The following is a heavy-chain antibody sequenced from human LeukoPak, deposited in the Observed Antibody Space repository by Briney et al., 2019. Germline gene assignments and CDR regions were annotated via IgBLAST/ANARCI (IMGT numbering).Heavy chain of an antibody. V-gene: IGHV5-51*01. Sequence: GESLKISCKGSGYSFTSYWIGWVRQMPGKGLEWMGIIYPGDSDTRYSPSFQGQVTISADKSISAAYLQWSSLKASDTAMYYCARSICSSTSCYTSWFDPWGQGTLVTVSS. CDR2: IYPGDSDT. CDR3: ARSICSSTSCYTSWFDP. CDR1: GYSFTSYW. D-gene: IGHD2-2*02. J-gene: IGHJ5*02.